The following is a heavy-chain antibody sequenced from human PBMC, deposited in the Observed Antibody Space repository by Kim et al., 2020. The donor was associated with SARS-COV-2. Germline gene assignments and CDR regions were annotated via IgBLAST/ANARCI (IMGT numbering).Heavy chain of an antibody. J-gene: IGHJ5*02. CDR3: ARGLWFGELFEGGWFDP. CDR1: GGSISSYY. D-gene: IGHD3-10*01. CDR2: IYYSGST. Sequence: SETLSLTCTVSGGSISSYYCSWIRQPPGKGLEWIGYIYYSGSTNYNPSLKSRVTISVDTSKNQFSLKLSSVTAADTAVYYCARGLWFGELFEGGWFDPWGQGTLVTVSS. V-gene: IGHV4-59*01.